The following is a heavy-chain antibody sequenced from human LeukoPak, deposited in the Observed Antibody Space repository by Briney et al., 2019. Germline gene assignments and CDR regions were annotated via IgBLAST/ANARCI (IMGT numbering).Heavy chain of an antibody. CDR3: ARGGSGSYLPPSFDY. CDR2: IYYSGST. Sequence: SETLSLTCTVSGGSISSYYWSWIRQPPGKGLEWIGYIYYSGSTNYNPSLKSRVTISVDTSKDQFSLKLSSVTAADTAVYYCARGGSGSYLPPSFDYRGQGTLVTVSS. D-gene: IGHD3-10*01. V-gene: IGHV4-59*01. CDR1: GGSISSYY. J-gene: IGHJ4*02.